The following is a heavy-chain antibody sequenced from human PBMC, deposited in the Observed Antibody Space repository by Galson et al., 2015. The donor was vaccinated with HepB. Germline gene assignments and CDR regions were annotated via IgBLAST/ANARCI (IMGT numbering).Heavy chain of an antibody. J-gene: IGHJ6*02. V-gene: IGHV1-18*04. CDR2: ISVYKGNT. CDR1: GYTFSSYG. D-gene: IGHD2-15*01. CDR3: ARDRVVAVPPFGYYYHGLDV. Sequence: SVKVSCKASGYTFSSYGISWVRQAPGQGLEWMGWISVYKGNTNYAQKVQGRVTMTTDTSTSTVYMELRSLRSDDTAVYYCARDRVVAVPPFGYYYHGLDVWGQGITVTVSS.